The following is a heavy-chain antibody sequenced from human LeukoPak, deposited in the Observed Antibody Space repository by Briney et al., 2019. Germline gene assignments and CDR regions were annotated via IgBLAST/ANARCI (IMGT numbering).Heavy chain of an antibody. D-gene: IGHD1-26*01. CDR3: ARGSYSVDY. CDR1: GGSIGSYY. V-gene: IGHV4-59*01. CDR2: IYYSGST. Sequence: SETLSLTCTVSGGSIGSYYWSWIRQPPGKGLEWIGYIYYSGSTNYNPSLKSRVTISVDRSKNQFSLKLSSVTAADTAVYYWARGSYSVDYWGQGTLVTVSS. J-gene: IGHJ4*02.